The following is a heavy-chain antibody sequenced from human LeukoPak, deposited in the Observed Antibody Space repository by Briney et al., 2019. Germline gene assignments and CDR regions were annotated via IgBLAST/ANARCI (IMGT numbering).Heavy chain of an antibody. Sequence: GGSLRLSCAASGFTFYDYAMHWVRHAPGKGLEWVSGISWNSGSIGYADSVKGRFTISRDNAKNSLYLQMNSLRAEDTALYYCAKGYYYDSSGYHGAYFDYWGQGTLVTVSS. CDR2: ISWNSGSI. V-gene: IGHV3-9*01. D-gene: IGHD3-22*01. J-gene: IGHJ4*02. CDR3: AKGYYYDSSGYHGAYFDY. CDR1: GFTFYDYA.